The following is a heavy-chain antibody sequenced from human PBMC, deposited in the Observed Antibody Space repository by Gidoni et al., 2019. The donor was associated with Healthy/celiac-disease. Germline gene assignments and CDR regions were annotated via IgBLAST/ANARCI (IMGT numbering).Heavy chain of an antibody. CDR3: ASSYPEYYFDY. CDR2: IYYRGST. CDR1: GGSISRGGYY. J-gene: IGHJ4*02. V-gene: IGHV4-31*03. Sequence: QVQLQESGPGLVKPSQTLSLTCPVSGGSISRGGYYWSWIRQHPGKGLEWIGYIYYRGSTYYNPSLKSRVTISVDTSKNQFSLKLSSVTAADTAVYYCASSYPEYYFDYWGQGTLVTVSS.